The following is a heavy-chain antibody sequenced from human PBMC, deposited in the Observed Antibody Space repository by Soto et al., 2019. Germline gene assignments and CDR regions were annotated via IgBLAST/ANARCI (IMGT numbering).Heavy chain of an antibody. Sequence: GESLKISCQCSGYTFSYFWIGWVRQLPGQGLEWMGIIYPGDHETRYSPSFLGKVTISAETSINTAYLQWSSLEASDSAFYFCARSPRSSPYFDFWGQGALVTVSS. J-gene: IGHJ4*02. CDR1: GYTFSYFW. CDR3: ARSPRSSPYFDF. V-gene: IGHV5-51*01. CDR2: IYPGDHET. D-gene: IGHD6-13*01.